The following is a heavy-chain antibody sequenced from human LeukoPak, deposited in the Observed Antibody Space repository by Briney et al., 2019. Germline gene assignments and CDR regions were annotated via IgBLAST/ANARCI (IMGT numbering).Heavy chain of an antibody. J-gene: IGHJ6*02. CDR3: ARDKGYCSSTSCSHYYYYGMDV. D-gene: IGHD2-2*01. CDR1: GFTFSSFA. Sequence: GGSLRLSCAASGFTFSSFAMSWVRQAPGQGLEWVAVIWYDGSNKYYADSVKGRFTISRDNSKNTLYLQMNSLRAEDTAVYYCARDKGYCSSTSCSHYYYYGMDVWGQGTTVTVSS. V-gene: IGHV3-33*08. CDR2: IWYDGSNK.